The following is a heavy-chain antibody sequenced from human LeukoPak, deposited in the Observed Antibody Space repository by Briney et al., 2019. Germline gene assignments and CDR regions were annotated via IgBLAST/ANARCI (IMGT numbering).Heavy chain of an antibody. CDR3: VSRTVTTILGY. CDR1: GGSISSHY. D-gene: IGHD4-17*01. Sequence: SETLSLTCTVSGGSISSHYWSWIRQPPGRGLEWIGYVYYSGSTNYNPSLKSRVTTSVGTSKNQFSLKLNSVTAADTPVYYCVSRTVTTILGYWGQGTLVTVSS. J-gene: IGHJ4*02. CDR2: VYYSGST. V-gene: IGHV4-59*08.